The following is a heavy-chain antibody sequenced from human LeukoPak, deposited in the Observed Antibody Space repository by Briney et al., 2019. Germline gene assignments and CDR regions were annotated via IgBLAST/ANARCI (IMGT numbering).Heavy chain of an antibody. V-gene: IGHV3-23*01. CDR1: GFTFSSYA. D-gene: IGHD1-26*01. J-gene: IGHJ4*02. CDR2: ISGSGGST. Sequence: GGSLRLSCAASGFTFSSYAMSWVRQAPGKGLEWVSAISGSGGSTYYADSVKGRFTISRDNSKNTLYLQMNSLRAEDTAVYYCAKEVPLAVGFIRGVDYWGQGTLVTVSS. CDR3: AKEVPLAVGFIRGVDY.